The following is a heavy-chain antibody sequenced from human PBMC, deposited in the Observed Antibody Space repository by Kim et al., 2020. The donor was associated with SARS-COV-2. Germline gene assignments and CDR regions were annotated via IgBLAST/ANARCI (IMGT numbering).Heavy chain of an antibody. J-gene: IGHJ5*02. V-gene: IGHV3-74*01. Sequence: GGSLRLFCEASGFTFSSYWMNWVRQGPGKGLVWVSRIKGDGSDTHYADFVKGRFTISRDNAKNTLHLQLNSLGVEDTATYYCARGSFQQGFDPWGQGTLVTLSS. CDR2: IKGDGSDT. D-gene: IGHD6-13*01. CDR3: ARGSFQQGFDP. CDR1: GFTFSSYW.